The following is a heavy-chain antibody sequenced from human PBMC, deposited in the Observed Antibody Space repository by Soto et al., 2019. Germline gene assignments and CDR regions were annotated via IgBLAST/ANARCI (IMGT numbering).Heavy chain of an antibody. CDR1: GYTFTGYY. CDR3: AREQLVQDYYYYYGMDV. Sequence: ASVKVSCKASGYTFTGYYMHWVRQAPGQGLEWMGWINPNSGGTNYAQKFQGWVTMTRDTSISTAYMELSRLRSDDTAVYYCAREQLVQDYYYYYGMDVWGQGTTVTV. J-gene: IGHJ6*02. CDR2: INPNSGGT. V-gene: IGHV1-2*04. D-gene: IGHD6-13*01.